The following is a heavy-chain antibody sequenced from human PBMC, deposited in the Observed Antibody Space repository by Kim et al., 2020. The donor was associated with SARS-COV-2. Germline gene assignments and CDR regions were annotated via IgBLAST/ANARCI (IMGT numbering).Heavy chain of an antibody. CDR3: ARDSLPQFYDSSGYYPAFDY. D-gene: IGHD3-22*01. CDR2: ISSSSSTI. Sequence: GGSLRLSCAASGFTFSSYSMNWVRQAPGKGLEWVSYISSSSSTIYYADSVKGRFTISRDNAKNSLYLQMNSLRDEDTAVYYCARDSLPQFYDSSGYYPAFDYWGQGTLVTVSS. V-gene: IGHV3-48*02. J-gene: IGHJ4*02. CDR1: GFTFSSYS.